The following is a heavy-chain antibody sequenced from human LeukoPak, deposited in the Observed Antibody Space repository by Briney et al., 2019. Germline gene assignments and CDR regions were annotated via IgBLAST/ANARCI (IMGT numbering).Heavy chain of an antibody. V-gene: IGHV3-48*01. D-gene: IGHD3-10*01. CDR3: ARDLPFAEYYYYYGMDV. CDR1: GFTFSSYS. J-gene: IGHJ6*02. CDR2: ISSSSSTI. Sequence: SGGSLRLSCAASGFTFSSYSMNWVRQAPGKGLEWVSYISSSSSTIYYADSVKGRFTISRDNAKNSLYLQMNSLRAEDTAVYYCARDLPFAEYYYYYGMDVWGQGTTVTVSS.